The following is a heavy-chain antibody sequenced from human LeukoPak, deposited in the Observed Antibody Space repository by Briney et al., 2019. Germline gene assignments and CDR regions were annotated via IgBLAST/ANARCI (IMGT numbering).Heavy chain of an antibody. CDR1: GSIFSSYS. J-gene: IGHJ4*02. V-gene: IGHV4-34*01. CDR3: ASRPRYCSSTSHCRNFDY. D-gene: IGHD2-2*01. Sequence: GSLRLSCAASGSIFSSYSMNWVRQPPGKGLEWIGEINHSGSTNYNPSLKSRVTISVDTSKNQFSLKLSSVTAADTAVYYCASRPRYCSSTSHCRNFDYWGQGTLVTVSS. CDR2: INHSGST.